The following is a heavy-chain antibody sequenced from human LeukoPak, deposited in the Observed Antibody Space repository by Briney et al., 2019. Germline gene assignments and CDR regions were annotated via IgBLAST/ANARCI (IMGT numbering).Heavy chain of an antibody. Sequence: PGGSLRLSCAASGFTFSSYWMTWVRQAPGKGLEWVTNIKQDGSEKYYVDSVEGRFTISRDNAKNSLYLQMNSLRAEDTAVYYCARARGSYGYFFDYWGQGSLVTVSS. CDR1: GFTFSSYW. D-gene: IGHD1-26*01. V-gene: IGHV3-7*01. CDR3: ARARGSYGYFFDY. J-gene: IGHJ4*02. CDR2: IKQDGSEK.